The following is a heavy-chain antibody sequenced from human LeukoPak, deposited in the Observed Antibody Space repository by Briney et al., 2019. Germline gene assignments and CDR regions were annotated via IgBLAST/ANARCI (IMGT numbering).Heavy chain of an antibody. CDR2: INHVGNT. J-gene: IGHJ4*02. CDR1: GGSFSGYY. CDR3: ARSSWYRPPFDY. V-gene: IGHV4-34*01. Sequence: SETLSLTCAVYGGSFSGYYWSWIRQPPGKGLEWIGEINHVGNTNYNPSLKSRVTISVDTSKNQFSLKLTSVTAADTAVYCCARSSWYRPPFDYWGQGILVTVSS. D-gene: IGHD6-13*01.